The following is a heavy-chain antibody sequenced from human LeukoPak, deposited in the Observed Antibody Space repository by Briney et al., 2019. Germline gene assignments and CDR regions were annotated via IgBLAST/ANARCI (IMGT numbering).Heavy chain of an antibody. CDR2: ISYSGST. D-gene: IGHD6-6*01. CDR1: GGSISSGDYY. CDR3: AMSAKGSSGAFDI. V-gene: IGHV4-30-4*01. J-gene: IGHJ3*02. Sequence: PSETLSLTCTVSGGSISSGDYYWSWIRQPPGKGLEWIGYISYSGSTYYNPSLKSRVTMSIDTSKNQFSLKLSSVTAADTAVYYCAMSAKGSSGAFDIWGQGTMVTVSS.